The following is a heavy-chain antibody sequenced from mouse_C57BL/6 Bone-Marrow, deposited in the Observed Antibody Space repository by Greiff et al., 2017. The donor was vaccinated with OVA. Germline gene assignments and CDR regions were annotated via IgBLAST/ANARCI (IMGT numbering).Heavy chain of an antibody. CDR3: ASTTVEAPNYAMDY. D-gene: IGHD1-1*01. V-gene: IGHV1-72*01. CDR2: IDPNSGGT. Sequence: QVQLQQPGAELVKPGASVKLSCKASGYTFTSYWMHWVKQRPGRGLEWIGRIDPNSGGTKYNEKFKSKATLTVDKPSSTAYMQLSSLTSEDSAVYYCASTTVEAPNYAMDYWGQGTSVTVSS. CDR1: GYTFTSYW. J-gene: IGHJ4*01.